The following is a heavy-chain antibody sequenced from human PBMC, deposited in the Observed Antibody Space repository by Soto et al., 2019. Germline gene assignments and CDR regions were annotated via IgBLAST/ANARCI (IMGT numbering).Heavy chain of an antibody. Sequence: SVKVSCKTSGGTFSTYAISWVRQAPGQGLEWMGGIIPLFTIATYAQKFQGRVTITADESTNTAYMELSSLRSEDTAVYYCAKNRKYSGFDSGAYFDNWGQGTLVTVSS. CDR1: GGTFSTYA. D-gene: IGHD5-12*01. CDR2: IIPLFTIA. CDR3: AKNRKYSGFDSGAYFDN. V-gene: IGHV1-69*13. J-gene: IGHJ4*02.